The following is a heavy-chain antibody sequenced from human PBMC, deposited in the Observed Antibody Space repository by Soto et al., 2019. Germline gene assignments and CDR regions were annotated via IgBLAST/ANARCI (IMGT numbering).Heavy chain of an antibody. D-gene: IGHD2-15*01. CDR1: GYTFTTYG. Sequence: QVQLVQSGAEVKKPGASVKVSCKTSGYTFTTYGVSWVRQAPGQGLEWMGWISPYNGNTNYAQRLQGRVTLTTDTSTNTAYMELRSLRSDDAAVYYCAGEDGYCSGGSCYSGGWLDPWGQGTLVTVSS. CDR3: AGEDGYCSGGSCYSGGWLDP. J-gene: IGHJ5*02. V-gene: IGHV1-18*01. CDR2: ISPYNGNT.